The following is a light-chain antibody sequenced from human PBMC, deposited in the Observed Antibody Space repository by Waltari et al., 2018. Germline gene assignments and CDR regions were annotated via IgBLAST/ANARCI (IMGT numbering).Light chain of an antibody. Sequence: EIVLTPSPATLSLSPGEGATLSCRASQSVSSYLAWYQQKPGQAPRLLIYDTSHRATGIPARFSGSGSGTDFTLTISSLEPEDFAVYYCQLRSNWPLMYTFGQGTKLEIK. CDR2: DTS. V-gene: IGKV3-11*01. CDR3: QLRSNWPLMYT. CDR1: QSVSSY. J-gene: IGKJ2*01.